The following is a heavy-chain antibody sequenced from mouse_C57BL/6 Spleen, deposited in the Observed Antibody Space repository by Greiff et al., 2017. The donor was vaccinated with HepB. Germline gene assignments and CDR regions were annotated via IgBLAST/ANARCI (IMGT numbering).Heavy chain of an antibody. V-gene: IGHV1-64*01. J-gene: IGHJ2*01. D-gene: IGHD2-1*01. CDR2: IHPNSGST. CDR3: ARGNPYYFDY. Sequence: VQLQQSGAELVKPGASVKLSCKASGYTFTSYWMHWVKQRPGQGLEWIGMIHPNSGSTNYNEKFKSKATLTVDKSSSTAYMQLSSLTAEDSAVYYCARGNPYYFDYWGQGTTLTVSS. CDR1: GYTFTSYW.